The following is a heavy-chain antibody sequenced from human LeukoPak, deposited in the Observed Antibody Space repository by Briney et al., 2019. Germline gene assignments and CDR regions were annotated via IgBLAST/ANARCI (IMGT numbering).Heavy chain of an antibody. CDR2: ISGSGGSK. D-gene: IGHD6-13*01. Sequence: GGSLRLSCAASGFTFSSYAMSWVRQAPGKGLEWVSAISGSGGSKYYADSVKGRFTISRDNSKNTLYLQMNSLRAEDTAVYYCARSEWAAAGFDYWGQGTLVTVSS. CDR1: GFTFSSYA. J-gene: IGHJ4*02. V-gene: IGHV3-23*01. CDR3: ARSEWAAAGFDY.